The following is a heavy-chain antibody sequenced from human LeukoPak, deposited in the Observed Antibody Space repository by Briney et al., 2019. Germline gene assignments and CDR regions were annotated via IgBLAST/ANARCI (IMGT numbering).Heavy chain of an antibody. Sequence: ASVKVPCKASGYTFTSYGISWVRQAPGQGLEWMGWISAYNGNTNYAQKLQGRVTMTTDTSTSTAYMELGSLRSDDTVVYYCARVYSYGYGSYYYGMDVWGQGTTVTVSS. J-gene: IGHJ6*02. D-gene: IGHD5-18*01. V-gene: IGHV1-18*01. CDR3: ARVYSYGYGSYYYGMDV. CDR1: GYTFTSYG. CDR2: ISAYNGNT.